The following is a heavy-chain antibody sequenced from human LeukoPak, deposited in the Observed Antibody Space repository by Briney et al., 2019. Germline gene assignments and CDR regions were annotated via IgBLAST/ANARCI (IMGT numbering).Heavy chain of an antibody. V-gene: IGHV4-59*11. J-gene: IGHJ4*02. CDR3: TRGGGSGYYFGIPRYYFDA. CDR2: VFHTGVT. Sequence: ASETLSLTCTVSGGSLEGLYWSWIRQSPEKGLEWIGNVFHTGVTSYNLSLKSRVTIPVDTSRNQFSLTMTSMTAADTAIYYCTRGGGSGYYFGIPRYYFDAWGQGVLVTVSS. D-gene: IGHD3-22*01. CDR1: GGSLEGLY.